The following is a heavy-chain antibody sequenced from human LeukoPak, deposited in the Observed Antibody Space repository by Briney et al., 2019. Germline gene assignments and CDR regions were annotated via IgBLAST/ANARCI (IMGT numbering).Heavy chain of an antibody. CDR3: ARVCTYSSSWYFYQNPDHTYNWFDP. D-gene: IGHD6-13*01. V-gene: IGHV7-4-1*02. CDR1: GYTFTSYA. Sequence: ASVKVSCKASGYTFTSYAMNWVRQAPGQGLEWMGWINTNTGNPTYAQGFTGRVVFSLDTSVSTAYLQISSLKAEDTAVYYCARVCTYSSSWYFYQNPDHTYNWFDPWGQGTLVTVSS. CDR2: INTNTGNP. J-gene: IGHJ5*02.